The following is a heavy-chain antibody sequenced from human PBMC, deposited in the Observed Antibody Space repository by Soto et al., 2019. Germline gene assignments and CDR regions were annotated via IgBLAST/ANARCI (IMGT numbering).Heavy chain of an antibody. Sequence: EVQLVESGGGLVQPGGSLRLSCAASGFTFSSYSMNWVRQAPGKGLEWVSYISSSSSTIYYADSVKGRFTISRDTAKNSFFLQMNLLRDETAALYYVARTEYSSSSYGMDAWGQGTTVTVSS. V-gene: IGHV3-48*02. D-gene: IGHD6-6*01. CDR2: ISSSSSTI. J-gene: IGHJ6*02. CDR1: GFTFSSYS. CDR3: ARTEYSSSSYGMDA.